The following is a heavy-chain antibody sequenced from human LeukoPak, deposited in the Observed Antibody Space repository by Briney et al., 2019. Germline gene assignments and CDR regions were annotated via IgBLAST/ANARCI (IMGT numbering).Heavy chain of an antibody. CDR3: AKDQVEPLPFDP. V-gene: IGHV3-23*01. CDR2: ISGSGGST. J-gene: IGHJ5*02. D-gene: IGHD1-1*01. CDR1: GFTFSSYA. Sequence: GGSMRLSCAASGFTFSSYAMSWVRQAPGKRLEWVSAISGSGGSTYYADSVKGRFTISRDNSKNTLYLQMNSLRAEDTAVYYCAKDQVEPLPFDPWAQGTLVTVSS.